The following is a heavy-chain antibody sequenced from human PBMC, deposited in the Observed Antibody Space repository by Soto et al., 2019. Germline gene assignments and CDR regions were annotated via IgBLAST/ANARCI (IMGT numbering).Heavy chain of an antibody. D-gene: IGHD3-22*01. CDR3: AKIGDRYYDSSGYYLPRYYYGMDV. V-gene: IGHV3-30*18. CDR2: ISYDGSNK. Sequence: GGSLRLSCAASGFTFSSYGMHWVRQALGKGLEWVAVISYDGSNKYYADSVKGRFTISRDNSKNTLYLQMNSLRAEDTAVYYCAKIGDRYYDSSGYYLPRYYYGMDVWGQGTTVTVSS. J-gene: IGHJ6*02. CDR1: GFTFSSYG.